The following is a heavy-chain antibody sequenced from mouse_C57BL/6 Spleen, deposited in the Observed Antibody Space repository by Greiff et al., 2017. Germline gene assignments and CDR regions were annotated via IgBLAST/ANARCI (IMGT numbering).Heavy chain of an antibody. D-gene: IGHD1-1*02. CDR1: GYTFTDYA. V-gene: IGHV1-15*01. Sequence: VQLQESGAELVRPGASVTLSCKASGYTFTDYAMHWVKQTPVHGLEWIGAIDPDTGGTAYNQKFKGKAILTADKSSSTAYMELRSLTSEDSAVWYCARRGAWYYLEYWGQGATLTVSS. J-gene: IGHJ2*01. CDR3: ARRGAWYYLEY. CDR2: IDPDTGGT.